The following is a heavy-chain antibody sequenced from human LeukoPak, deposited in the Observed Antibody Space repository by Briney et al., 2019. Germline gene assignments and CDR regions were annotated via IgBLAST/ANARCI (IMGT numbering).Heavy chain of an antibody. CDR1: GGSFSGYY. J-gene: IGHJ6*03. V-gene: IGHV4-34*01. CDR2: INHSGST. D-gene: IGHD2-2*01. Sequence: SETLSLTCAVYGGSFSGYYWTWIRQPPGKGREWIGEINHSGSTNYNPTLKSRVTISVDTSKNQFSLKLSSVTAADTAVYYCARAPISSSSSNYYYYMDVWGKGTTVTVSS. CDR3: ARAPISSSSSNYYYYMDV.